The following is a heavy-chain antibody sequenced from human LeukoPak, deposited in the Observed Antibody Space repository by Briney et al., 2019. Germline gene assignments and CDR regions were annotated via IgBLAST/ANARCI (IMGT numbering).Heavy chain of an antibody. CDR3: TRLGHCGETNCYSDFYYMDV. D-gene: IGHD2-21*01. CDR2: IIPVFEKP. V-gene: IGHV1-69*13. CDR1: GGTFSNYA. J-gene: IGHJ6*03. Sequence: ASVKVSCKASGGTFSNYAVSWVRQAPGQGLEWMGGIIPVFEKPNYARKCQDRVTITADESTATAYMELSSLTSEDTAIYFCTRLGHCGETNCYSDFYYMDVWGKGTTVIVSS.